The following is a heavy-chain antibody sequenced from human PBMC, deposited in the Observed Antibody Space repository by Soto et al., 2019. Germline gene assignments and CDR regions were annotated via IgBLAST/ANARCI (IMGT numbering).Heavy chain of an antibody. V-gene: IGHV5-51*01. J-gene: IGHJ4*02. CDR2: IYPSDSDI. D-gene: IGHD2-15*01. CDR1: GYTFTSYW. Sequence: GESLKISCKGSGYTFTSYWIGWVRQMPGEGLEWMGVIYPSDSDIRYSPSFQGKVTISADKSITTAYLQWSSLKAADAAMYYCVRSGTSSGRFSDYWGQGTLVTVSS. CDR3: VRSGTSSGRFSDY.